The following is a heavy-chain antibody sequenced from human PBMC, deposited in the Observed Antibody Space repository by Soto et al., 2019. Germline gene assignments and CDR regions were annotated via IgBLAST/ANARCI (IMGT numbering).Heavy chain of an antibody. D-gene: IGHD6-25*01. CDR3: ARDYSSAPGRVEF. CDR1: GGSISSGGYY. V-gene: IGHV4-31*02. CDR2: IYYSGNT. J-gene: IGHJ4*02. Sequence: QVQLQESGPGLVKPSQTLSLTCTVSGGSISSGGYYWSWIRQHPGKGLEWIGYIYYSGNTYYNPSLKSRITISIDTSKNQFSLKLRSVTAADTAVYYCARDYSSAPGRVEFWGQGTLVTVSS.